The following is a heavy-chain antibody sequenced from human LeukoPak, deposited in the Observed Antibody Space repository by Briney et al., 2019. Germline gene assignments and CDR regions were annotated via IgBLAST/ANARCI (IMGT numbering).Heavy chain of an antibody. Sequence: SETLSLTCTVSGGSISSGGYYWSWIRQPPGKGLEWIGYIYHSGSTYYNPSLKSRVTISVDRSKNQFSLNLSSVTAADTAVYYCARDRGELWEAFDIWAKGQWSPSLQ. J-gene: IGHJ3*02. CDR1: GGSISSGGYY. V-gene: IGHV4-30-2*01. CDR3: ARDRGELWEAFDI. D-gene: IGHD4-23*01. CDR2: IYHSGST.